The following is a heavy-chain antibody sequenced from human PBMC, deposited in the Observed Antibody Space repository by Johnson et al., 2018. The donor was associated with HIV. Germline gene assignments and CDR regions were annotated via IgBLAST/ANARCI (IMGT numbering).Heavy chain of an antibody. J-gene: IGHJ3*02. CDR1: GFTFSSHD. CDR3: ARQGGANDSFDI. Sequence: VQLVESGGGVVQPGGSLRLSCAASGFTFSSHDMHWVRQATGKGLEWVSAIGTAGDTYYPGSVKGRFTISRENDKNSLYLQMNSRSAGDTAVYYCARQGGANDSFDIWGQGTMVTVSS. D-gene: IGHD1-26*01. CDR2: IGTAGDT. V-gene: IGHV3-13*01.